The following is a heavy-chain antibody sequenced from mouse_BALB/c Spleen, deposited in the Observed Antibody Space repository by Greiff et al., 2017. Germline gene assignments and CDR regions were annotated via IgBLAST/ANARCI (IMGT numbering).Heavy chain of an antibody. D-gene: IGHD2-14*01. V-gene: IGHV1-15*01. CDR2: IDPETGGT. CDR1: GYTFTDYE. CDR3: TRPYDVAFAY. Sequence: QVQLQQSGAELVRPGDSVTLSCKASGYTFTDYEMHWVKQTPVHGLEWIGAIDPETGGTAYNQKFKGKATLTADKSSSTAYMELRSLTSEDSAVYYCTRPYDVAFAYWGQGTLVTVSA. J-gene: IGHJ3*01.